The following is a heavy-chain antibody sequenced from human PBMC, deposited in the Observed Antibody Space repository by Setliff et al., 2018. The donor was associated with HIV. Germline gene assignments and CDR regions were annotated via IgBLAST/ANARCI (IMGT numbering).Heavy chain of an antibody. J-gene: IGHJ5*02. CDR2: ISSSGSTI. CDR3: AKSNANWFDL. V-gene: IGHV3-11*01. CDR1: GFTFSDYY. D-gene: IGHD2-8*01. Sequence: GGSLRLSCAASGFTFSDYYMSWIRQAPGKGLEWVSYISSSGSTIYYADSVKGRFTVSRDNSKTTLFLQLNTLRAEDTAMYYCAKSNANWFDLWGQGTLVTVSS.